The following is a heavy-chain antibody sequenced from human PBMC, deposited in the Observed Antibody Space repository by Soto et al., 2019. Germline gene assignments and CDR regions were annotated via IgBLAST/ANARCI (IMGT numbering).Heavy chain of an antibody. Sequence: EVQLVESGGGLVQPGGSLRLSCVASGFAFSKFCMTWVRQSPGKGLEWVANIEEDGSEKRYVDSVRGRFTSSRDNADNALSLQMNSLRAEDTGIYYCARGRAVAVWGQGTLVIVSS. D-gene: IGHD6-19*01. V-gene: IGHV3-7*05. CDR1: GFAFSKFC. J-gene: IGHJ4*02. CDR3: ARGRAVAV. CDR2: IEEDGSEK.